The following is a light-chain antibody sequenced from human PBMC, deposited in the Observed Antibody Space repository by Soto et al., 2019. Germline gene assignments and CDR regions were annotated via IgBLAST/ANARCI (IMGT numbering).Light chain of an antibody. V-gene: IGKV3-15*01. CDR2: GAT. J-gene: IGKJ1*01. CDR1: QNVLSD. Sequence: EIRLTQSPATLSVSPGETATLSCRARQNVLSDLAWYQQKPGQAPRLLVYGATTRATDAPAKFRGSGSGTEFSLTISSLQSEDFATYYCHQYRSCPRTFGQGSKVEI. CDR3: HQYRSCPRT.